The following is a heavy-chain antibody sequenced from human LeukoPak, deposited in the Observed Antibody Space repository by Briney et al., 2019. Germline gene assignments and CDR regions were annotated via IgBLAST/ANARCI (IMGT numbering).Heavy chain of an antibody. D-gene: IGHD3-10*01. CDR1: GGSFSGYY. CDR3: ARSGTYYYGSGSPELDY. Sequence: SETLSLTCAVYGGSFSGYYWSWIRQPPGKGLEWIGEINHSGSTNYNPSLKSRVTISVDTSKNQFSLKLSSVTAAGTAVYYCARSGTYYYGSGSPELDYWGQGTLVTVSS. CDR2: INHSGST. J-gene: IGHJ4*02. V-gene: IGHV4-34*01.